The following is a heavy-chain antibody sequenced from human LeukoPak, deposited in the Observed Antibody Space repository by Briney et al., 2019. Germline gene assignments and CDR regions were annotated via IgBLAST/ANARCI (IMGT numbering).Heavy chain of an antibody. V-gene: IGHV1-2*02. Sequence: ASVKVSCKASGYTFTGYYMHWVRQAPGQGLEWMGWINPNSGGTKYAQKLQGRVTMTTDTSTSTAYMELRSLRSDDTAVYYCARVFQPQQLVGWYFDYWGQGTLVTVSS. CDR1: GYTFTGYY. CDR2: INPNSGGT. CDR3: ARVFQPQQLVGWYFDY. J-gene: IGHJ4*02. D-gene: IGHD6-13*01.